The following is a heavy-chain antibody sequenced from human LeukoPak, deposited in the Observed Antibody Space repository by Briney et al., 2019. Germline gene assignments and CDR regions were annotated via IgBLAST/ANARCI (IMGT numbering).Heavy chain of an antibody. CDR3: ARDLGVHAFDI. D-gene: IGHD3-10*01. CDR1: GGPLTSYY. V-gene: IGHV4-59*01. Sequence: SETLSLTCAVSGGPLTSYYWSWIRQPPGKGLEWIGFIYYRGSTNYNPSLESRVTISVDTSKNRFSLKLSSVTAADTAVYYCARDLGVHAFDIWGQGTMVTVSS. J-gene: IGHJ3*02. CDR2: IYYRGST.